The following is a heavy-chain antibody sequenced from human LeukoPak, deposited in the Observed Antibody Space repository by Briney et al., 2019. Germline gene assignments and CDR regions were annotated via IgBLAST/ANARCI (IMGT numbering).Heavy chain of an antibody. CDR1: GFTFSSYA. CDR3: ARDENCGGGSCYSR. Sequence: GGSLRLSCAASGFTFSSYAMSWVRQAPGKGLEWVSAISGSGGSTYYADSVKGRFTISRDNSKNTVYLQMNSLRAEDTAVYYCARDENCGGGSCYSRWGQGTLVTVSS. V-gene: IGHV3-23*01. D-gene: IGHD2-15*01. J-gene: IGHJ4*02. CDR2: ISGSGGST.